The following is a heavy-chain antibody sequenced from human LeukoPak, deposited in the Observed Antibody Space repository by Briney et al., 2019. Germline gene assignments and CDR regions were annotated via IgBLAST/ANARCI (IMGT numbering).Heavy chain of an antibody. CDR1: GFTFSSRDW. CDR3: AKPSSSWYVKFGAFDI. CDR2: ISGSGGST. D-gene: IGHD6-13*01. Sequence: PGGSLRLSCVASGFTFSSRDWMTWVRQAPGKGLEWVSAISGSGGSTYYADSVKGRFTISRDNSKNTLYLQMNSLRAEDTAVYYCAKPSSSWYVKFGAFDIWGQGTMVTVSS. V-gene: IGHV3-23*01. J-gene: IGHJ3*02.